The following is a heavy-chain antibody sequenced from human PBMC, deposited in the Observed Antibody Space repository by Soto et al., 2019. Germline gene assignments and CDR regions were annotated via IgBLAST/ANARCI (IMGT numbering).Heavy chain of an antibody. CDR1: SGSISSSNW. V-gene: IGHV4-4*02. D-gene: IGHD3-10*01. Sequence: SETLSLTCAVSSGSISSSNWWSWVRQPPGKGLGGIGAISHSGSTNHNPSLKSRVTISVDNSKNQFSLKLSSVTAADTAVYYCARDTMVRGRDGYYYYYYMDVWGKGTTVTVSS. CDR3: ARDTMVRGRDGYYYYYYMDV. CDR2: ISHSGST. J-gene: IGHJ6*03.